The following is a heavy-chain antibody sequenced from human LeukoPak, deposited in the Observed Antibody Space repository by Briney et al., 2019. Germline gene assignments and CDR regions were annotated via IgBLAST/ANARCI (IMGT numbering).Heavy chain of an antibody. Sequence: GGSLRLSCAASGFTFSSYSMDWVRQAPGKGLEWVSSISSSSSYIYYADSVKGRFTISRDNAKNSLYLQMNSLRAEDTAVYYCARGYSSGWFYFDYWGQGTLVTVSS. D-gene: IGHD6-19*01. J-gene: IGHJ4*02. V-gene: IGHV3-21*01. CDR3: ARGYSSGWFYFDY. CDR2: ISSSSSYI. CDR1: GFTFSSYS.